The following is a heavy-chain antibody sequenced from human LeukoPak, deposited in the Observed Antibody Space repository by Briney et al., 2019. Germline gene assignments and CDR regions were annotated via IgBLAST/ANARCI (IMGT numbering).Heavy chain of an antibody. CDR3: ARGLYLWFGGDYFDY. D-gene: IGHD3-10*01. J-gene: IGHJ4*02. CDR2: INHSGST. V-gene: IGHV4-34*01. Sequence: SETLSLTRAVYGGSFSGYYWSWVRQPPGKGLEWIGEINHSGSTNYNPSLKSRVTISVDTSKNQFSLKLSSVTAADTAVYYCARGLYLWFGGDYFDYWGQGTLVTVSS. CDR1: GGSFSGYY.